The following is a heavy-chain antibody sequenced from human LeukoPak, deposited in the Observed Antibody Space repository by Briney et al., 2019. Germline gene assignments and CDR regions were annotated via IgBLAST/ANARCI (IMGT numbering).Heavy chain of an antibody. D-gene: IGHD6-6*01. J-gene: IGHJ5*02. CDR1: GYTFSSYD. Sequence: ASVKVSCTASGYTFSSYDINWVRQAAGQGLEWMGGIIPIFGTANYAQKFQGRVTITTDESTSTAYMELSSLRSEDTAVYYCARGIAARDWFDPWGQGTLVTVSS. CDR3: ARGIAARDWFDP. V-gene: IGHV1-69*05. CDR2: IIPIFGTA.